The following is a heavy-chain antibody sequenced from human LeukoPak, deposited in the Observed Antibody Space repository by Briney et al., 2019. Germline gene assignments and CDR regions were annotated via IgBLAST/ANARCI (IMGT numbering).Heavy chain of an antibody. CDR3: ARTPGIAAAGTYYYYYMDV. CDR1: GYTFTSYG. J-gene: IGHJ6*03. D-gene: IGHD6-13*01. V-gene: IGHV1-18*01. Sequence: ASVKVSCKASGYTFTSYGISWVRQAPGQGLEWMGWISAYNGNTNYAQKLQGRVTMTTDTSTSTAYMELRSLRSDDTAVYYCARTPGIAAAGTYYYYYMDVWGKGTTVTVSS. CDR2: ISAYNGNT.